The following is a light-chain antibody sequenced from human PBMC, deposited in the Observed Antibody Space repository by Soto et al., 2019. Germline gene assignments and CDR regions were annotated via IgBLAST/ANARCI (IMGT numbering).Light chain of an antibody. J-gene: IGKJ1*01. V-gene: IGKV3-20*01. CDR2: GAS. Sequence: IVLSQSPGTLSLSPGERATLSCRASQSVSSNYLAWYQQNPGQAPRLLIYGASSRATGIPDRFSGSGSGTDFTLTISRLEPEDFAVYYCQQYGSSRWTFGQGTKVDIK. CDR3: QQYGSSRWT. CDR1: QSVSSNY.